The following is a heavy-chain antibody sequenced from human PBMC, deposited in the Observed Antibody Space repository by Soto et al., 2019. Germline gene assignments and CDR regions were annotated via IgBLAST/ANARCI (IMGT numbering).Heavy chain of an antibody. D-gene: IGHD3-22*01. V-gene: IGHV4-59*11. CDR2: ISYSGNT. CDR3: GREAYDSSGYPEKNFDY. Sequence: SETLSLTCPVSGGSSSGRYWILIRQPPGKGLEWIGYISYSGNTNYNPSLKSRVTISVDTSKNQFSLKLSSVTAADTAVYYCGREAYDSSGYPEKNFDYWGQGTLVTVSS. J-gene: IGHJ4*02. CDR1: GGSSSGRY.